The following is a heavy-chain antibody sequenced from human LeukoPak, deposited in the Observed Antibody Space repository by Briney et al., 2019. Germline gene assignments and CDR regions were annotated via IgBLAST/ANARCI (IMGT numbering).Heavy chain of an antibody. J-gene: IGHJ6*02. V-gene: IGHV1-2*06. CDR2: INPNSGGT. CDR3: ARDLIVMAGIAMDV. Sequence: ASVKVSCKAFGYTFTGYYMHWVRQAPGQGLEWMGRINPNSGGTNYAQKFQGRVTMTRDTSISTAYMELSRLRSDDTAVYYCARDLIVMAGIAMDVWGQGTTVTVSS. D-gene: IGHD6-19*01. CDR1: GYTFTGYY.